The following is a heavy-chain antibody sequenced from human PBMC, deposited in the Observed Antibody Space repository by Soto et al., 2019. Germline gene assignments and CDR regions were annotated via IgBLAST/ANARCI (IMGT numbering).Heavy chain of an antibody. J-gene: IGHJ5*02. CDR1: GGTFSSYA. D-gene: IGHD3-10*01. Sequence: SVKVSCKASGGTFSSYAISCVRQAPGQGLEWMGGIIPIFGTASYAQKFQGRVTITADESTSTAYMELSSLRSEDTAVYYCARLTPGSKFGWANWFDPRGRGSLDIVSS. CDR2: IIPIFGTA. V-gene: IGHV1-69*13. CDR3: ARLTPGSKFGWANWFDP.